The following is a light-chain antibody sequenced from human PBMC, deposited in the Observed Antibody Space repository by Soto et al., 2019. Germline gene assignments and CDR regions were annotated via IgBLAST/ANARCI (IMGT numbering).Light chain of an antibody. V-gene: IGLV1-40*01. CDR3: KSYAGSNTYV. Sequence: QSVLTQPPSVSGAPGQRVTISCTGSSSNIGANYDVHWYQQRPGSAPKLLIFANTNRPSGVPDRFSGSKSGTSASLAITGLQAEDEGDYFCKSYAGSNTYVFGSGTKVTVL. CDR1: SSNIGANYD. CDR2: ANT. J-gene: IGLJ1*01.